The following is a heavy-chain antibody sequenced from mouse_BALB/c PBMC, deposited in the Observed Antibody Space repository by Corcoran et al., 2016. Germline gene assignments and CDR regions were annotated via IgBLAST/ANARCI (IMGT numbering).Heavy chain of an antibody. J-gene: IGHJ1*01. D-gene: IGHD2-4*01. V-gene: IGHV1-18*01. CDR1: GYSFTGYT. CDR2: INPYNGAT. CDR3: ARDYDYWYFDV. Sequence: EVQLQQSGPELVKPGASMKISCKASGYSFTGYTMNWVKQRHGKNLEWIGRINPYNGATSYNQNFKDKASLTVDKSSSTAYMELHSLTSEDSAVYYCARDYDYWYFDVWGAGTTVTVSS.